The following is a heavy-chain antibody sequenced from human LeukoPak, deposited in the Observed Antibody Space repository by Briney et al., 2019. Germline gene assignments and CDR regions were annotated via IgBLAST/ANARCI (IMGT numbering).Heavy chain of an antibody. V-gene: IGHV3-23*01. CDR1: GFTLRSYA. D-gene: IGHD3-10*01. J-gene: IGHJ4*02. Sequence: GGSLRLSCAASGFTLRSYAMTWVRQAPGKGLEWVSEISASGDDTYYADSVKGRFTISRDNSKNTLFLQMNSLRAEDTAVYYCAKGRVGSASYIDCWGQGTLVTVSS. CDR2: ISASGDDT. CDR3: AKGRVGSASYIDC.